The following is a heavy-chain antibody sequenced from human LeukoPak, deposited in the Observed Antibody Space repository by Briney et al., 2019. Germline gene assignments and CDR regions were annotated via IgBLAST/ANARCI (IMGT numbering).Heavy chain of an antibody. CDR3: ARVGIRDAFDI. J-gene: IGHJ3*02. V-gene: IGHV3-11*04. D-gene: IGHD3-10*01. CDR1: GFTFSDYY. CDR2: ISGSGSTI. Sequence: GGSLRLSCAASGFTFSDYYMSWIRQAPGKGLQWVSYISGSGSTIYYADSVKGRFTISRDNAKNSLYLQMNSLRAEDTAVYYCARVGIRDAFDIWGQGTMVTVSS.